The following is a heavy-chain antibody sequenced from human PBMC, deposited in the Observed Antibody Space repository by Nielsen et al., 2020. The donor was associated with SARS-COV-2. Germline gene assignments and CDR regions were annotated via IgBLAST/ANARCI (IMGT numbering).Heavy chain of an antibody. V-gene: IGHV3-21*01. CDR2: ISSSSSYI. J-gene: IGHJ4*02. Sequence: WIRQPPGKGLEWVSSISSSSSYIYYADSVKGRFTISRGNAKNSLYLQMNSLRAEDTAVYYCARGFGDSSGYVQHDDTIDYWGQGTLVTVSS. D-gene: IGHD3-22*01. CDR3: ARGFGDSSGYVQHDDTIDY.